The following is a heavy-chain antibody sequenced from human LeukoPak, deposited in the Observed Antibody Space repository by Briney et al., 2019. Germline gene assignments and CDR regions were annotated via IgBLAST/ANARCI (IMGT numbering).Heavy chain of an antibody. J-gene: IGHJ5*02. CDR2: INTNTGNP. D-gene: IGHD3-9*01. CDR1: GYTFTSYA. V-gene: IGHV7-4-1*02. Sequence: ASVKVSCKASGYTFTSYAMNWVRQAPGQGLEWMGWINTNTGNPTYAQGFTGRFVFSLDTSVSTAYLQINSLKAEDTAVYYCARDHDILTGHPQYNWFDPWGRGTLVTVSS. CDR3: ARDHDILTGHPQYNWFDP.